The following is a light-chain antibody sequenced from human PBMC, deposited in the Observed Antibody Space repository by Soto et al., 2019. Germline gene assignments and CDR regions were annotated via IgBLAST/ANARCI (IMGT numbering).Light chain of an antibody. V-gene: IGKV3-20*01. CDR1: QSVGGSS. J-gene: IGKJ5*01. Sequence: ETLLTQSPGTLSLSPGERATLSCRASQSVGGSSLAWYQQRPGQAPRLLIYDASSRATGIPDRFSGSGSGTDFTLTINRLETEDSAVYYCQQYRSLITFGQGTRLEI. CDR2: DAS. CDR3: QQYRSLIT.